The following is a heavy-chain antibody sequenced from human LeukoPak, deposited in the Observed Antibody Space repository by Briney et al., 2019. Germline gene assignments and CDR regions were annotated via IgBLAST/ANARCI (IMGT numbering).Heavy chain of an antibody. Sequence: GGSLRLSCAASGFAFSSYSMNWVRQAPGKGLEWVSSISSSSSSYIYYADSVKGRFTISRDNAKNSLYLQMNSLRAEDTAVYYCAREKRGSYYYFDYWGQGTLVTVSS. CDR1: GFAFSSYS. J-gene: IGHJ4*02. CDR3: AREKRGSYYYFDY. V-gene: IGHV3-21*01. D-gene: IGHD1-26*01. CDR2: ISSSSSSYI.